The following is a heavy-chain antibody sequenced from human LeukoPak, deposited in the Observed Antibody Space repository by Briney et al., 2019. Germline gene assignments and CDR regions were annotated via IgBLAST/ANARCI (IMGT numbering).Heavy chain of an antibody. J-gene: IGHJ3*02. CDR3: ARSGFSTVWQGGWHAFDI. CDR1: GYTFISYY. V-gene: IGHV1-46*01. D-gene: IGHD6-13*01. CDR2: INPTTGDT. Sequence: ASVKVSCKASGYTFISYYMHWVRQAPGQGLEWMGIINPTTGDTTYAKKFQDRLTMTRDMSTSTVYMELSGLTSEDTAVFNCARSGFSTVWQGGWHAFDIWGQETVVTVSS.